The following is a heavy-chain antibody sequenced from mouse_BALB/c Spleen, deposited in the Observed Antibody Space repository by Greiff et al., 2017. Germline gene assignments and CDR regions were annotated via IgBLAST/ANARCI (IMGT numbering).Heavy chain of an antibody. Sequence: QVQLQQPGAELVKPGTSVKLSCKASGYNFTSYWINWVKLRPGQGLEWIGDIYPGSGSTNYNEKFKSKATLTVDTSSSTAYMQLSSLASEDSALYYGSREAYGSSYVSYYFDYWGQGTTLTVSS. J-gene: IGHJ2*01. CDR2: IYPGSGST. CDR1: GYNFTSYW. V-gene: IGHV1-55*01. D-gene: IGHD1-1*01. CDR3: SREAYGSSYVSYYFDY.